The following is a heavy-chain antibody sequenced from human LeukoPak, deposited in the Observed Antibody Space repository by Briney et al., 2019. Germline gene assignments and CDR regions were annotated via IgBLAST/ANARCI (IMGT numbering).Heavy chain of an antibody. D-gene: IGHD3-10*01. CDR2: INYAGRT. J-gene: IGHJ3*02. CDR1: LDSLSGYS. V-gene: IGHV4-34*01. Sequence: SETLSLTCAVYLDSLSGYSWSWIRQPPGKGLEWIGEINYAGRTNYNPSLKSRVTISVDTSKNQFSLKLSSVTAADTAVYYCARDPPNYYGSGSPFFAFDIWGQGTMVTVSS. CDR3: ARDPPNYYGSGSPFFAFDI.